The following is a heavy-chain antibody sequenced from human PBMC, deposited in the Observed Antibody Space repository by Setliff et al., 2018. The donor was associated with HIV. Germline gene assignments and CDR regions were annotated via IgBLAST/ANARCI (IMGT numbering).Heavy chain of an antibody. CDR1: GFTFSSSW. Sequence: GGSLRLSCAASGFTFSSSWMTWVRQAPGRGLEYVAGMNRDGREKLYADSVKGRFSISRDNAKNSLYLQMSSLRTEDTTVYFCARDPAFGAFDIWGQGTMVTVSS. V-gene: IGHV3-7*04. CDR3: ARDPAFGAFDI. J-gene: IGHJ3*02. D-gene: IGHD3-10*01. CDR2: MNRDGREK.